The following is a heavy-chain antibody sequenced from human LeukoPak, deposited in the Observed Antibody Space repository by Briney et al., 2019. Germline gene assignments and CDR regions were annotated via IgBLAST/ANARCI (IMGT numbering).Heavy chain of an antibody. CDR3: ATSLGATMSSFDY. D-gene: IGHD1-26*01. V-gene: IGHV4-61*02. J-gene: IGHJ4*02. Sequence: PSETLSLTCTVSGGSISSGSYYWSWIRQPAGKGLEWIGRIYTSGSTNYNPSLKSRVTISVDTSKNQFSLKLSSVTAADTAVYYCATSLGATMSSFDYWGQGTLVTVSS. CDR2: IYTSGST. CDR1: GGSISSGSYY.